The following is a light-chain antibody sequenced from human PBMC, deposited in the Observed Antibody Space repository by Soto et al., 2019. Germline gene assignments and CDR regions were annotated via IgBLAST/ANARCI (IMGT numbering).Light chain of an antibody. Sequence: EIVMTQSPATLSVSPGERATHSCRASLSVSSNLAWYQQKVGQAPRVLIYDASARATGIPGRFSGSGSGTEFTFTISSLQSEDFAVYYCQQYNNWPETFGQGTKVDIK. J-gene: IGKJ1*01. CDR2: DAS. V-gene: IGKV3-15*01. CDR1: LSVSSN. CDR3: QQYNNWPET.